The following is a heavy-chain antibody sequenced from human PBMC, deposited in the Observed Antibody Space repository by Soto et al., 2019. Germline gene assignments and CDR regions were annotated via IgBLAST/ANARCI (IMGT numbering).Heavy chain of an antibody. D-gene: IGHD6-19*01. CDR2: INHSGST. J-gene: IGHJ5*02. CDR3: ARCKLGQWLVQVRWFDP. CDR1: GGSFSGYY. Sequence: SETLSLTCAVYGGSFSGYYWSWIRQPPGKGLEWIGEINHSGSTNYNPSLKSRVTISVDTSKNQFSLKLSSVTAADTAVYYCARCKLGQWLVQVRWFDPWGQGTLVTVS. V-gene: IGHV4-34*01.